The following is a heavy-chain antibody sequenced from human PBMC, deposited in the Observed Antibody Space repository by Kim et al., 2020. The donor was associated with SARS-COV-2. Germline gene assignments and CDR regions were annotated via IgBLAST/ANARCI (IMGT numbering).Heavy chain of an antibody. J-gene: IGHJ4*02. CDR1: GGSISSSNW. V-gene: IGHV4-4*02. Sequence: SETLSLTCAVSGGSISSSNWWSWVRQPPGKGLEWTWEGYNSGITNCDPSLKSRVTMSVDKSKNQFSLKLSTVSDADTAVYYCGRDLAVSDIGIDYWGQGILVTVSS. CDR3: GRDLAVSDIGIDY. CDR2: GYNSGIT. D-gene: IGHD6-19*01.